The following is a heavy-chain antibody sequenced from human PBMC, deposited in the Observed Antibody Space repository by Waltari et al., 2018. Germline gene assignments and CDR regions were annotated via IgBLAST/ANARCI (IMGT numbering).Heavy chain of an antibody. V-gene: IGHV4-4*07. CDR2: IYTSGNT. J-gene: IGHJ4*02. CDR3: ARDRTIYSDSSRYYADTHFFDY. CDR1: GDSIRSYD. Sequence: QVQLQESGPGLVKPSETLSLTCTVSGDSIRSYDWSWIRQPAGKGLEGIGRIYTSGNTNYNPSLKSRVTMSLDTSRNQFSLNVKSVTAADTAVYYCARDRTIYSDSSRYYADTHFFDYWGQGSLVTVSS. D-gene: IGHD3-22*01.